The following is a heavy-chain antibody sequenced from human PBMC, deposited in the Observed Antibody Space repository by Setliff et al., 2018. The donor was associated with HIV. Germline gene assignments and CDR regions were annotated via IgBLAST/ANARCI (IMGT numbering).Heavy chain of an antibody. CDR2: IKSDGGST. CDR3: ARGPGYFDYVWGTYHTLDYFES. V-gene: IGHV3-64*01. D-gene: IGHD3-16*02. Sequence: GGSLRLSCAASGITFSRYAMHWVRQAPGKGLGYVSGIKSDGGSTYYANSVKGRFTISRDNAKNSLYLQMNSLRAEDTAVYYCARGPGYFDYVWGTYHTLDYFESWGQGTLVTVSS. J-gene: IGHJ4*02. CDR1: GITFSRYA.